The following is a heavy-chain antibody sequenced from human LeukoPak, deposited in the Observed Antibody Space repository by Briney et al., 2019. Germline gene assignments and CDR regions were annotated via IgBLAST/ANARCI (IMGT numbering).Heavy chain of an antibody. V-gene: IGHV3-23*01. Sequence: GGSLRLSCAASGFTFSSYAMSWVRQAPGRGLEWVSAISGSGGSTYYADSVKGRFTISRDNSKNTLYLQMNSLRPEDTAVYYCAKASSSSNDYYGVDVWGQGTTVTVSS. CDR2: ISGSGGST. J-gene: IGHJ6*02. CDR3: AKASSSSNDYYGVDV. CDR1: GFTFSSYA. D-gene: IGHD6-6*01.